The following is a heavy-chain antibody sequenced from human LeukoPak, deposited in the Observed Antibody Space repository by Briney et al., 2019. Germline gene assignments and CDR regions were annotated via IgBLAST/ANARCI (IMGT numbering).Heavy chain of an antibody. J-gene: IGHJ6*03. CDR1: GFTFSSYW. Sequence: PGGSLRLSCAASGFTFSSYWMSWVRQAPGKGLEWVAVISYDGSNKYYADSVKGRFTISRDNSKNTLYLQMNSLRAEDTAVYYCAKDYYMDVWGKGTTVTVSS. V-gene: IGHV3-30*18. CDR2: ISYDGSNK. CDR3: AKDYYMDV.